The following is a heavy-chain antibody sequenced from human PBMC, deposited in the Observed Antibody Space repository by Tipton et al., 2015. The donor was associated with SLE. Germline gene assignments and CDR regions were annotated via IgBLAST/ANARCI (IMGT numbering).Heavy chain of an antibody. CDR2: IYYSGST. CDR1: GGSISSYY. Sequence: TLSLTCTVSGGSISSYYWSWIRQPPGKGLEWIGYIYYSGSTNYNPSLKSRVTISVDTSKNQFSLKLSSVTAADTAAYYCASMNSGYDYYYYYMDVWGKGTTVTVSS. D-gene: IGHD5-12*01. CDR3: ASMNSGYDYYYYYMDV. J-gene: IGHJ6*03. V-gene: IGHV4-59*01.